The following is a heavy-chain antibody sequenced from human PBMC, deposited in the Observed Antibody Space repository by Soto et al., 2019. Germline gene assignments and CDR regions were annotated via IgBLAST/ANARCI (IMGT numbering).Heavy chain of an antibody. CDR2: ISSSSSTI. V-gene: IGHV3-48*01. CDR1: GFTFSSYS. Sequence: GGSLRLSCAASGFTFSSYSMNWVRQAPGKGLEWVSYISSSSSTIYYADSVKGRFTISRDNAKNSLYLQMNSLRAEDTAVYYCARAGYGQEIDYWGQGTLVIVSS. D-gene: IGHD5-12*01. CDR3: ARAGYGQEIDY. J-gene: IGHJ4*02.